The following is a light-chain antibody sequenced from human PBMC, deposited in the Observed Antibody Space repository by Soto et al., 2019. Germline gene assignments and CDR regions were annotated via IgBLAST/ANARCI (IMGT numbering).Light chain of an antibody. V-gene: IGKV3-20*01. J-gene: IGKJ1*01. CDR1: QSVSSSY. CDR3: QQHGSSGT. CDR2: GAS. Sequence: EIVMRQSPATRSLSRVEGATGAFRASQSVSSSYLAWYQQKPGQAPRLLIYGASSRATGIPDRFSGSGSGTDFTLTISRLETEDFAVYYCQQHGSSGTFGQGTKVDIK.